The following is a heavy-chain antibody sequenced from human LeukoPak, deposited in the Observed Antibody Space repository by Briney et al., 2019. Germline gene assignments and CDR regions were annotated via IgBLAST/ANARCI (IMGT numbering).Heavy chain of an antibody. CDR1: GFTFSTYG. V-gene: IGHV3-33*01. CDR2: IWYDGRNK. D-gene: IGHD1-26*01. Sequence: PGRSLRLSCAASGFTFSTYGMHWVRQAPGKGLEWVAVIWYDGRNKFYADSVKGRFTISRDNSKNTLYLQMNSLRAEDTAVYYCARPSGWGPVPDYGMDVWGQGTTVTVSS. CDR3: ARPSGWGPVPDYGMDV. J-gene: IGHJ6*02.